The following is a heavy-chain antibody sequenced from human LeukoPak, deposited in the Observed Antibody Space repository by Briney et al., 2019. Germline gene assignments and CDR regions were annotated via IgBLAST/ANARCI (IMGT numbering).Heavy chain of an antibody. V-gene: IGHV1-18*01. CDR1: GGTFSSYA. J-gene: IGHJ4*02. Sequence: ASVKVSCKASGGTFSSYAISWVRQAPGQGLEWMGWVSVYTGYTKYPQKFQGRVTMTTDTSTNTAYMDLRDLRSDDTAVYYCARDSPTGHSSGYYLMSEFDYWGQGTLVTVSS. CDR3: ARDSPTGHSSGYYLMSEFDY. CDR2: VSVYTGYT. D-gene: IGHD3-22*01.